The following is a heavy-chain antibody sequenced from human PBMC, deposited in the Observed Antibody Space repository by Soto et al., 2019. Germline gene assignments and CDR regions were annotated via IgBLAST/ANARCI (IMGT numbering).Heavy chain of an antibody. D-gene: IGHD1-7*01. Sequence: GGSLRLSCAASGFTFRSYAMSWVRQAPWKGLEWVSGISGSGISTHYADSVKGRFTVSRDNSKNSLYLQMNSLRDEDTAVYYCARDELRELFDYWAQGTLVTVSS. CDR2: ISGSGIST. CDR1: GFTFRSYA. V-gene: IGHV3-23*01. J-gene: IGHJ4*02. CDR3: ARDELRELFDY.